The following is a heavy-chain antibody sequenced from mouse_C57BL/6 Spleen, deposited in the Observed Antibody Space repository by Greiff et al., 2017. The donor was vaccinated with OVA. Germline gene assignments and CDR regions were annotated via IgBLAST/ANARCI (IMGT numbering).Heavy chain of an antibody. CDR3: ARPPLRYGSSLYAMDY. CDR1: GFSLTSYG. Sequence: QVQLKESGPGLVQPSQSLSITCTVSGFSLTSYGVHWVRQSPGKGLEWLGVIWSGGSTDYNAAFISRLSISKDNSKSQVFFKMNTLQADDTAIYYCARPPLRYGSSLYAMDYWGQGTSVTVSS. J-gene: IGHJ4*01. D-gene: IGHD1-1*01. CDR2: IWSGGST. V-gene: IGHV2-2*01.